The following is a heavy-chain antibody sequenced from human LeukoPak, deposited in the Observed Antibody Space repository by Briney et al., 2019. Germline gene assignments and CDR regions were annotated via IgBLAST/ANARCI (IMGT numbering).Heavy chain of an antibody. D-gene: IGHD6-13*01. Sequence: RSLRLSCTASGFTFGDYAMSWFRQAPGKGLEWVGFIRSKAYGGTTEYAASVKGRFTISRDDSKSIAYLQMNSLKTEDTAVYYCTRAPRGSWYYFDYWGQGTLDTVSS. CDR3: TRAPRGSWYYFDY. J-gene: IGHJ4*02. V-gene: IGHV3-49*03. CDR1: GFTFGDYA. CDR2: IRSKAYGGTT.